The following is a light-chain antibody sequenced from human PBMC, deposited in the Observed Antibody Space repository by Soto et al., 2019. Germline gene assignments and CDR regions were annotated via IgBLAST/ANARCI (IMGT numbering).Light chain of an antibody. Sequence: EIVLTQSPGTLSLSPGERATLSCRASQSVSSSYLAWYQQKPGQPPRLLIYGASSRATGIPDRFSGSGSGTDFTLNISRLEPEDFAVFYCQHYDSLPITFGQGTRLEIK. J-gene: IGKJ5*01. CDR3: QHYDSLPIT. V-gene: IGKV3-20*01. CDR1: QSVSSSY. CDR2: GAS.